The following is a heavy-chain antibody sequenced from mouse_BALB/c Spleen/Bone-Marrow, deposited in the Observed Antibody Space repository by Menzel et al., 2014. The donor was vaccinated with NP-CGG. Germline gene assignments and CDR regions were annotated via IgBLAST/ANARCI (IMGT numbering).Heavy chain of an antibody. J-gene: IGHJ2*01. CDR2: ISDGGSYT. D-gene: IGHD1-1*01. Sequence: EVKLMESGGGLVKPGGSLKLSCAASGFTFSDYYMYWVRQTPEKRLEWVATISDGGSYTYYPDSVKGRFTISRDNAKNNLYLQMSSLKSEDTAMYYCARGSSYFDYWGQGTTLPVSS. CDR3: ARGSSYFDY. CDR1: GFTFSDYY. V-gene: IGHV5-4*02.